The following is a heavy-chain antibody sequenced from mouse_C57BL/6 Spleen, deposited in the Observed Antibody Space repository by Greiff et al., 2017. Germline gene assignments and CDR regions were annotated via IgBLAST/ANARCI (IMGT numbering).Heavy chain of an antibody. V-gene: IGHV1-76*01. CDR3: ARCGSSYAMDY. Sequence: VQLQQSGAELVRPGASVKLSCKASGYTFTDYYINWVKQRPGQGLEWIARIYPGSGNTYYNEKFKGKATLTAEKSSSTAYMQLSSLTSEDSAVYFCARCGSSYAMDYWGQGTSVTVSS. CDR1: GYTFTDYY. CDR2: IYPGSGNT. J-gene: IGHJ4*01. D-gene: IGHD1-1*01.